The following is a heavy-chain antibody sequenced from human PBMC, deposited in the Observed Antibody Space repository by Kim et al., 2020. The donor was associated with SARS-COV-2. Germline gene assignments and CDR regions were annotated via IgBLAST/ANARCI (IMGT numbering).Heavy chain of an antibody. J-gene: IGHJ4*02. Sequence: GSLRLSCAVYGGSFSGYYWSWIRQPPGKGLEWIGEINHSGRTNYNPSLKSRVTISVDTSKNQFSLKLSSVTAADTALYYCAIGRRGQQPRYFDYWGQGT. CDR3: AIGRRGQQPRYFDY. V-gene: IGHV4-34*01. CDR2: INHSGRT. D-gene: IGHD6-13*01. CDR1: GGSFSGYY.